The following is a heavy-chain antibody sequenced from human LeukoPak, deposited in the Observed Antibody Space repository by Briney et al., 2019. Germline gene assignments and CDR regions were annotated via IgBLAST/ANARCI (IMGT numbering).Heavy chain of an antibody. CDR2: ISGSGGST. Sequence: GGSLRLSCAASGFTFSSYAMSWVRQAPGKGLEWVSAISGSGGSTYYADSVKGRFTISRDNSKNTLYLQMNSLRAEDTAVYYCAPDYSDYYYGMDVWGQGTTVTVSS. J-gene: IGHJ6*02. D-gene: IGHD1-26*01. CDR3: APDYSDYYYGMDV. V-gene: IGHV3-23*01. CDR1: GFTFSSYA.